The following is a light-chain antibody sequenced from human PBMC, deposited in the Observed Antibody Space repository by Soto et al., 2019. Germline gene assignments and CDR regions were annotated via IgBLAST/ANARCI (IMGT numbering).Light chain of an antibody. J-gene: IGKJ4*01. Sequence: EIVMTQSPATLSVSPGEPATLACRASQSVNSNLAWYQQKPGQTPRLLIYAPFTRATGIPARFSGSGSGTEFTLTISSLQSEDFAVYYCQQYSNWPQTFGGGTKVEI. V-gene: IGKV3-15*01. CDR3: QQYSNWPQT. CDR1: QSVNSN. CDR2: APF.